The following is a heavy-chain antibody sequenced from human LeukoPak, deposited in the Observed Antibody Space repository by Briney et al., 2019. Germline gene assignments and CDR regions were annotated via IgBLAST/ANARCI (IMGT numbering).Heavy chain of an antibody. V-gene: IGHV3-23*01. CDR1: GFTFSSYA. D-gene: IGHD5-18*01. CDR2: ISDSGGNT. J-gene: IGHJ4*02. Sequence: GGSLRLSCAASGFTFSSYAMSWVRQAPGKGLEWVSSISDSGGNTYYADSVKGRFTISRDNSRNTLYLQMNSLRDEDTAVYYSAKDMDTPTIFFNYWGQGPLVPVSS. CDR3: AKDMDTPTIFFNY.